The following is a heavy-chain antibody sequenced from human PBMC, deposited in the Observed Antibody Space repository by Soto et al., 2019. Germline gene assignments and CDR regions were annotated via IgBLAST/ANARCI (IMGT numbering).Heavy chain of an antibody. J-gene: IGHJ4*02. Sequence: HPVGSLRLSCAASGFTFSSYAMSWVRQAPGKGLEWVSAISGSGGSTYYADSVKGRFTISRDNSKNTLYLQMNSLRAEDTAVYYCAKDFVRDYGYFDYWGQGTLVTVSS. CDR2: ISGSGGST. CDR3: AKDFVRDYGYFDY. V-gene: IGHV3-23*01. D-gene: IGHD4-17*01. CDR1: GFTFSSYA.